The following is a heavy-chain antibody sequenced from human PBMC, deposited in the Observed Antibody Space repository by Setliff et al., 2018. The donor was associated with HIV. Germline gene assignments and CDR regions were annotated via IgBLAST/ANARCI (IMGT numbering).Heavy chain of an antibody. Sequence: GASVKVSCKASGYTFTGYYMHWVRQAPGQGLEWMGWINPNNGGTNYAQKFQGRVTMTRDTSISTAYMELSRLRSDDTAVYYCARVVVRGVTFIAEYFQHWGQGTLVTVSS. V-gene: IGHV1-2*02. CDR3: ARVVVRGVTFIAEYFQH. J-gene: IGHJ1*01. CDR2: INPNNGGT. CDR1: GYTFTGYY. D-gene: IGHD3-10*01.